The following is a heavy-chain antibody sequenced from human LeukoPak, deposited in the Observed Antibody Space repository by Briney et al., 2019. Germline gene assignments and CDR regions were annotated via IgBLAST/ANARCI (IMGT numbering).Heavy chain of an antibody. V-gene: IGHV3-33*06. CDR2: IWYDGSNK. J-gene: IGHJ4*02. Sequence: GESLKISCAASGFTFSSYGMHWVRQAPGKGLEWVAVIWYDGSNKYYADSVKGRFTISRDNSKNTLYLQMNSLRAEDTAVYYCAKDLLRLGESPDYWGQGTLVTVSS. D-gene: IGHD3-16*01. CDR3: AKDLLRLGESPDY. CDR1: GFTFSSYG.